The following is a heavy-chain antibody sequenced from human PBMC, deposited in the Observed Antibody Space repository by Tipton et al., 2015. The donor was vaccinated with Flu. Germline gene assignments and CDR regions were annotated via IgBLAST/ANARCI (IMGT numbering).Heavy chain of an antibody. J-gene: IGHJ4*02. CDR1: RFTFSIYA. CDR3: ARETQWSNFDY. CDR2: ISGGGGGT. Sequence: GSLRLSCAASRFTFSIYAMSWARQAPGKRLEWISAISGGGGGTYYADSVKGRFTISRDNSKNTLYLRMNSLRAEDTAVYYCARETQWSNFDYWGQGTLVTVSS. V-gene: IGHV3-23*01. D-gene: IGHD6-19*01.